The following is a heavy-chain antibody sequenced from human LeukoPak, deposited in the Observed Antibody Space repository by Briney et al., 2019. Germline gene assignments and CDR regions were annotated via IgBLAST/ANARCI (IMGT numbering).Heavy chain of an antibody. D-gene: IGHD3-10*01. CDR2: ISAYNGNT. CDR3: ARSIRPSGSEYPKPNHGMDV. V-gene: IGHV1-18*01. Sequence: ASVKVSCKASGYTFNNYGINWVRQAPGQGLEWMGWISAYNGNTNYTQNLQGRVTMTTDTSTSTAYMELRSLRSDDAAVYYCARSIRPSGSEYPKPNHGMDVWGQGTTVTVSS. J-gene: IGHJ6*02. CDR1: GYTFNNYG.